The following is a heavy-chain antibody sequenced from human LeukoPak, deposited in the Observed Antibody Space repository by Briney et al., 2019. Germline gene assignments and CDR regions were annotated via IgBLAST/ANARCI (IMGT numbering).Heavy chain of an antibody. D-gene: IGHD3-16*02. CDR1: GGTFSSYA. V-gene: IGHV1-69*05. J-gene: IGHJ4*02. CDR3: ARGLGELSFLNSPFDY. Sequence: GSSVKVSCKASGGTFSSYAISWVRQAPGQGLEWMGGIIPIFGTANYAQKFQGRVTITTDESTSTAYMELSSLRSEDTAVYYCARGLGELSFLNSPFDYWGQGTLVTVSS. CDR2: IIPIFGTA.